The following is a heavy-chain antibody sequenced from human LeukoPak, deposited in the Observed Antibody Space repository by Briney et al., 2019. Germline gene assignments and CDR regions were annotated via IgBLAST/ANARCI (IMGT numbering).Heavy chain of an antibody. CDR2: INPNSGGT. CDR3: ARVYSKRYYYYGMDV. CDR1: GYTFTGYY. Sequence: ASVKVSCKASGYTFTGYYMHWVRQAPGQGLEWMGWINPNSGGTNYAQKLQGRVTMTTDTSTSTAYMELRSLRSDDTAVYYCARVYSKRYYYYGMDVWGQGTTVTVSS. D-gene: IGHD4-11*01. V-gene: IGHV1-2*02. J-gene: IGHJ6*02.